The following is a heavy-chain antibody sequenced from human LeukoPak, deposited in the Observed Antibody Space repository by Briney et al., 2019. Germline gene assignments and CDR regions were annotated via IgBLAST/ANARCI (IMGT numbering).Heavy chain of an antibody. Sequence: ASVEVSCKASGYTFTGYYMHWVRQAPGQGLEWMGWINPNSGGTNYAQKFQGRVTMTRDTSISTAYMELSRLRSDDTAVYYCARGRRGGYKPLDYWGQGTLVTVSS. CDR1: GYTFTGYY. CDR2: INPNSGGT. V-gene: IGHV1-2*02. J-gene: IGHJ4*02. D-gene: IGHD5-24*01. CDR3: ARGRRGGYKPLDY.